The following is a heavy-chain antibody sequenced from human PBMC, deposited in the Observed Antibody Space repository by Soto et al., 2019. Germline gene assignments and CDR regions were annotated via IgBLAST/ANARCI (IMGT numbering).Heavy chain of an antibody. CDR1: GGTFSSYA. J-gene: IGHJ5*02. D-gene: IGHD2-21*02. V-gene: IGHV1-69*12. CDR3: ARGPPSLKVVTAIRVCFDP. CDR2: IIPIFGTA. Sequence: QVQLVQSGAEVKKPGSSVKVSCKASGGTFSSYAISWVRQAPGQGLEWMGGIIPIFGTANYAQKFQGRVTITADEXXSXAXXEPSSLSSEDTAVYYCARGPPSLKVVTAIRVCFDPWGQGTLVTVSS.